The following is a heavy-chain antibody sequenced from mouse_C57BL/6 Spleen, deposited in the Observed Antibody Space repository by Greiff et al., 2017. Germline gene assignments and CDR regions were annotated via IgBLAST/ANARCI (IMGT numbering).Heavy chain of an antibody. CDR2: ISGGGGNT. V-gene: IGHV5-9*01. CDR3: ARGGDFNWYFDV. CDR1: GFTFSSYT. Sequence: EVKLMESGGGLVKPGGSLKLSCAASGFTFSSYTMSWVRQTPEKRLEWVATISGGGGNTYYPDSVKGRFTISRDNAKNTLYLQMSSLRSEDTALYYCARGGDFNWYFDVWGTGTTVTVSS. J-gene: IGHJ1*03. D-gene: IGHD3-3*01.